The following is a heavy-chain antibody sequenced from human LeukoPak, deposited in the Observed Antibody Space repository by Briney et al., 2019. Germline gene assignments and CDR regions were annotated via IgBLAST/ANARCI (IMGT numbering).Heavy chain of an antibody. Sequence: GGSLRLSCAASGFTVSNNFMSWVRQAPGKGLEWVSGIYGGGNTYYADSVRGRFTISRLSSKNTLYLEMNSLTTDDTAVYYCARESSVSGWYIYWGQGTLVTVSS. J-gene: IGHJ4*02. CDR1: GFTVSNNF. CDR2: IYGGGNT. D-gene: IGHD6-19*01. CDR3: ARESSVSGWYIY. V-gene: IGHV3-53*04.